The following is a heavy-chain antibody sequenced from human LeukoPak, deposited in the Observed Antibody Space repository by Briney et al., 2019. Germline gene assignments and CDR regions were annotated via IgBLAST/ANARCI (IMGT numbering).Heavy chain of an antibody. CDR2: ISSRGSTR. Sequence: GGSLRLSCAASGFTLSSYEMNWVRQAPGKGLEWVSYISSRGSTRYYADSVKGRFTISRDNAKNSLYLQVNSLRAEDTAVYYCARPRDLTGTTPRPFDYWGQGTLVTVSS. CDR3: ARPRDLTGTTPRPFDY. D-gene: IGHD1-20*01. CDR1: GFTLSSYE. J-gene: IGHJ4*02. V-gene: IGHV3-48*03.